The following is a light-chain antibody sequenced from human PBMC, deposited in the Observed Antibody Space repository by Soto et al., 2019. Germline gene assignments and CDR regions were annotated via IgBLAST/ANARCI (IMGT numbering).Light chain of an antibody. CDR1: SSDVGGYNY. V-gene: IGLV2-14*01. J-gene: IGLJ1*01. CDR3: SSYTITNTYV. Sequence: QSALTQPASVSGSPGQSITISCTGTSSDVGGYNYVSWCQQHPGKAPKLMIYEVSNRPSGVSNRFSGSKSGNTASLTISGLQAEDEADYYCSSYTITNTYVFGTGTKVTV. CDR2: EVS.